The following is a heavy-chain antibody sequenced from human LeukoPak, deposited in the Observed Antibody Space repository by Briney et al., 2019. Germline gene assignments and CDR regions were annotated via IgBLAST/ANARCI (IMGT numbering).Heavy chain of an antibody. CDR2: IKQDGSEK. D-gene: IGHD1-26*01. V-gene: IGHV3-7*03. CDR1: GFTLSSYW. Sequence: GGSLRLSCAASGFTLSSYWMSWVRQAPGKGLEWVANIKQDGSEKYYVDSVKGRFTISRDNAQNSLYLQMNSLRAEDTAAYYCARRPGSWFDPWGQGTLVTVSS. J-gene: IGHJ5*02. CDR3: ARRPGSWFDP.